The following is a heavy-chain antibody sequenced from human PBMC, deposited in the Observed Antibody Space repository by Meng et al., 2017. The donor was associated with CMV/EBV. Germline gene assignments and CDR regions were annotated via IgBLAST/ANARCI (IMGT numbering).Heavy chain of an antibody. CDR3: VRDQGGESMIAVLIERFGMDV. V-gene: IGHV3-30*04. D-gene: IGHD3-22*01. CDR2: ISYDGSNK. Sequence: LSLTCAASGFTFNTYAMHWVRQAPGKGLEWVAVISYDGSNKYTADSVQGRLTISRDNSKSNLYLQMNSLTVEDTAVYYCVRDQGGESMIAVLIERFGMDVWGQGTTVTVSS. J-gene: IGHJ6*02. CDR1: GFTFNTYA.